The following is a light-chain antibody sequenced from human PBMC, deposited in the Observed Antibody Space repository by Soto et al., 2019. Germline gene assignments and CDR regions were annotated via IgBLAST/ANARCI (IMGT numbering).Light chain of an antibody. CDR2: GAS. Sequence: DIQLTQSPSSLSASIGDRVSITCRASQNIYNYLNWYQHQPGKAPRLLIYGASTLQGGVPSRFSASGSGTDVTLTISNLQPEDFATYYCQQSYSTPIYSFGQGTKVDIK. CDR3: QQSYSTPIYS. J-gene: IGKJ2*01. V-gene: IGKV1-39*01. CDR1: QNIYNY.